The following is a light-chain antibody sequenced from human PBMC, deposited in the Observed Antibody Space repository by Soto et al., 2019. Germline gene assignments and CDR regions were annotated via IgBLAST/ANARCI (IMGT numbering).Light chain of an antibody. J-gene: IGKJ1*01. CDR1: QGISSY. Sequence: AIRMTQSPSSLSASTGDRVPIPCRASQGISSYLAWYQQKPGNAPKLLIYAASTLQSGVPSRFSGSGFGAEVTLTVSSLQPEDFATYYCQQSYSNPTWTFGQGTKVDI. CDR3: QQSYSNPTWT. V-gene: IGKV1-8*01. CDR2: AAS.